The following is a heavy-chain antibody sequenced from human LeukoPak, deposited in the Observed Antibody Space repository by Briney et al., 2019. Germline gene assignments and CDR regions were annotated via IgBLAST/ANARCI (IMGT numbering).Heavy chain of an antibody. CDR3: ARGSRFGVVERDAFDL. V-gene: IGHV3-48*03. J-gene: IGHJ3*01. D-gene: IGHD3-3*01. CDR2: IDSSGTFT. CDR1: GFTFSSYE. Sequence: PGGSLRLSCAASGFTFSSYEMNWVRQAPGKGLEWVSYIDSSGTFTYYADSVKGRFTISRDNAKNSMDLQMNSLGAEDTAVYYCARGSRFGVVERDAFDLWGLGTMVTVSS.